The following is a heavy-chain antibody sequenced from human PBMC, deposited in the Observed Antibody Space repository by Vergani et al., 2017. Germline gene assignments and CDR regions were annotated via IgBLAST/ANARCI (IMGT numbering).Heavy chain of an antibody. CDR1: GDSINNGNYS. D-gene: IGHD6-13*01. CDR2: VYYNGST. CDR3: ARGSRAAGYSGPDS. J-gene: IGHJ4*02. V-gene: IGHV4-39*01. Sequence: QLQLQESGPGLVKPSETLSLTCIVSGDSINNGNYSWGWIRQPPGKGLEWIGSVYYNGSTNYNPSLKSRVTTSVDASKNQFSLKLTSVTAADTAVYYCARGSRAAGYSGPDSWGQGTRVTVSS.